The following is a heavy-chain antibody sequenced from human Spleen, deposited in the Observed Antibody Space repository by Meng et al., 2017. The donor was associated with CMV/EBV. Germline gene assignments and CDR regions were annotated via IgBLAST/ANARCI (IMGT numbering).Heavy chain of an antibody. D-gene: IGHD3-10*01. J-gene: IGHJ3*01. CDR3: AKGGFHPFDAFDV. CDR2: IYGGDST. CDR1: GFIFSNYA. V-gene: IGHV3-53*01. Sequence: GESLKISCAASGFIFSNYALHWVRQAPGKGPEWVSLIYGGDSTYYADSVKGRFTISSDNSKNTLYLQMNSLAAEDTAVYYCAKGGFHPFDAFDVWGQGTVVTVSS.